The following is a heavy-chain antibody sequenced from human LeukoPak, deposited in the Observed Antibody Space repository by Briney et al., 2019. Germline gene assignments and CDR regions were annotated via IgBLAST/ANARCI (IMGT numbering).Heavy chain of an antibody. CDR3: ARGERGVITFDY. CDR1: GYTFTSYA. V-gene: IGHV1-3*01. CDR2: INAGNGNT. D-gene: IGHD3-10*01. Sequence: ASVKVSCKASGYTFTSYAMHWVRQAPGQRLEWMGWINAGNGNTKYSQKFQGRVTITRDTSASTAYMELSSLRSEDTAVYYCARGERGVITFDYWGQGTLVTVSS. J-gene: IGHJ4*02.